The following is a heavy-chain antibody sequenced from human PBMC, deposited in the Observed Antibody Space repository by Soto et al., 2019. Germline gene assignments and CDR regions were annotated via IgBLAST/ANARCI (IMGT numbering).Heavy chain of an antibody. CDR3: ARDSNPFDY. CDR1: GGSISSSGYY. J-gene: IGHJ4*02. V-gene: IGHV4-39*02. CDR2: IYYSGNT. Sequence: SETLSLTCAVSGGSISSSGYYWGWIRQPPGKGLEWLGGIYYSGNTYYNPSLKSRVTISVDTSKNQFSLKLSSVTAADTAVYYCARDSNPFDYWGQGTLVTSPQ.